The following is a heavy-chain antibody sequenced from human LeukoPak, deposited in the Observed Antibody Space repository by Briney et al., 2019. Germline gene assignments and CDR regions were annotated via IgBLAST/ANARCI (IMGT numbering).Heavy chain of an antibody. V-gene: IGHV1-8*01. D-gene: IGHD1-26*01. CDR2: MNPNSGNT. CDR1: GYTFTSYD. CDR3: ARGYSGSYWVNYYYYYYMDV. Sequence: GASVKVSCKASGYTFTSYDMNWVRQATGQGLEWMGWMNPNSGNTGYAQKLQGRVTMTRNTSISTAYMELSSLRSEDTAVYYCARGYSGSYWVNYYYYYYMDVWGKGTTVTVSS. J-gene: IGHJ6*03.